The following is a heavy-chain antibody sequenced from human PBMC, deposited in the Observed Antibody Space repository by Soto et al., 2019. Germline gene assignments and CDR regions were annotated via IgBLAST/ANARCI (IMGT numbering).Heavy chain of an antibody. Sequence: VGSLRLSCAASGFTFSSYAMHWVRQAPGKGLEWVAVISYDGSNKYYADSVKGRFTISRDTSKNTLYLQMNSLRAEDTAVYYCAREQRWLYYFDYWGQGTLVTVSS. CDR3: AREQRWLYYFDY. V-gene: IGHV3-30-3*01. J-gene: IGHJ4*02. CDR2: ISYDGSNK. D-gene: IGHD4-17*01. CDR1: GFTFSSYA.